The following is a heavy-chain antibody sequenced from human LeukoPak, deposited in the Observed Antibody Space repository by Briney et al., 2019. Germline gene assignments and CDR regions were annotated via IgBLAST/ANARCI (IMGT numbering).Heavy chain of an antibody. V-gene: IGHV1-8*01. CDR2: MNPNSGNT. CDR1: GYTFTSYD. J-gene: IGHJ6*03. CDR3: ARAPGDGSWFYYYYYYMDV. Sequence: ASVKVSCKASGYTFTSYDINWVRQATGQGLEWMGWMNPNSGNTGYAQKFQGRVTMTRNTSISTAYMELSSLRSEDTAVYYCARAPGDGSWFYYYYYYMDVWGKGTTVTISS. D-gene: IGHD6-13*01.